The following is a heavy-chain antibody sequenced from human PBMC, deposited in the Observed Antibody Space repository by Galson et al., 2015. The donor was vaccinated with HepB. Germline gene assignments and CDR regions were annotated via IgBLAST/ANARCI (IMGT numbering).Heavy chain of an antibody. V-gene: IGHV3-30*18. D-gene: IGHD5-18*01. CDR2: VSYDGSNK. CDR1: GFTFSSYG. J-gene: IGHJ5*02. Sequence: SLRLSCAASGFTFSSYGMHWVRQAPGKGLEWVAVVSYDGSNKYYADSVKGRFTISRDSSKNTLYLQMNSLRAEDTAIYYCAKDGGRGYTYGPNWFDPWGQGTLVTVSS. CDR3: AKDGGRGYTYGPNWFDP.